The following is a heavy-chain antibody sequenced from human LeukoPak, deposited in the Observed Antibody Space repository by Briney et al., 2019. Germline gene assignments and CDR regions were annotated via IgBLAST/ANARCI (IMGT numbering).Heavy chain of an antibody. CDR1: GGSISSSN. J-gene: IGHJ4*02. Sequence: TLSLTCAVSGGSISSSNWWSWVRQPPGKGLEWVAGIPYDGSQNSYADSVKGRFSISRDNSKSALYLQLSSLRPEDTAVYYCAREGRFKAQHLFDYWGQGTMVTVSS. D-gene: IGHD2-2*01. V-gene: IGHV3-30*03. CDR2: IPYDGSQN. CDR3: AREGRFKAQHLFDY.